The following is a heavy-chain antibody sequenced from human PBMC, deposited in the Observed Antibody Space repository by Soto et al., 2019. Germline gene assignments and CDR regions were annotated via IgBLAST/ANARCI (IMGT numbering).Heavy chain of an antibody. CDR1: GGSVSGGGYY. V-gene: IGHV4-61*08. Sequence: SETLSLTCTVSGGSVSGGGYYWSWIRQPPGKGLEWIGYIYYSGSTNYNPSLKSRVTISVDTSKNQFSLKLSSVTAADTAVYYCASVTRTCISTSCYRYYYGMDVWGQGTTVTVSS. J-gene: IGHJ6*02. CDR2: IYYSGST. D-gene: IGHD2-2*02. CDR3: ASVTRTCISTSCYRYYYGMDV.